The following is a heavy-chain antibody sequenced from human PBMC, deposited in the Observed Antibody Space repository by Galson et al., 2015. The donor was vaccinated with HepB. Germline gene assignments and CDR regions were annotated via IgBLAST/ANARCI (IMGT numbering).Heavy chain of an antibody. Sequence: SLRLSCAASGFTFSSYAMSWVRQAPGKRLEWVSAIRGSGESTNYADSVKGRFTISRDNSKNTLYLQMNSLRADDTAVYYCAKDRKVYEYWGQGTLVTVSS. CDR3: AKDRKVYEY. CDR1: GFTFSSYA. V-gene: IGHV3-23*01. D-gene: IGHD1-14*01. J-gene: IGHJ4*02. CDR2: IRGSGEST.